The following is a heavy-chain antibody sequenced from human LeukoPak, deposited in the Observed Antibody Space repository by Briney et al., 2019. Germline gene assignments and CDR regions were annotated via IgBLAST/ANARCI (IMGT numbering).Heavy chain of an antibody. CDR1: GGSINRFY. J-gene: IGHJ4*02. V-gene: IGHV4-59*08. CDR2: FYYSGAT. CDR3: ARSNSRDGYNFGY. D-gene: IGHD5-24*01. Sequence: SETLSLTSTVSGGSINRFYWSWIRQPPGEGLEWIGYFYYSGATNYNPSLQSRVTISVDTSKTQLSLKMTSMTAADTAVYYGARSNSRDGYNFGYWGQGILVTVSS.